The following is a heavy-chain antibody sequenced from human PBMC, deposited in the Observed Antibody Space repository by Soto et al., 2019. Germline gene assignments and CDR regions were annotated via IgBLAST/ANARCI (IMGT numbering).Heavy chain of an antibody. Sequence: EVQLLESGGGLVQPGGSLRLYCAASGFTFASYAMTWVRQAPGKGLEWVSTIASNGVTTYYADSVKGRFTISRDNSKNTLNLEMDSLRAEDSACYDCAKDWIGDTCTTDCCLGNWGQGALVTVSS. CDR2: IASNGVTT. V-gene: IGHV3-23*01. CDR1: GFTFASYA. J-gene: IGHJ4*02. CDR3: AKDWIGDTCTTDCCLGN. D-gene: IGHD2-21*01.